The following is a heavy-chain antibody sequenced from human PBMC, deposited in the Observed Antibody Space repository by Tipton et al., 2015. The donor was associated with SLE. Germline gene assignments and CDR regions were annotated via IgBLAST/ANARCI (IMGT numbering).Heavy chain of an antibody. CDR2: IYNSGSR. D-gene: IGHD6-25*01. V-gene: IGHV3-53*05. CDR3: ATRLPPIC. CDR1: GFSVDTND. J-gene: IGHJ3*01. Sequence: SLRLSCAASGFSVDTNDLTWVSQVPGKGLEWVSLIYNSGSRHYADSVKGRFIISTDNSENIVDLQMNNLRNEDTAVYYCATRLPPICWGQGTMVTVSS.